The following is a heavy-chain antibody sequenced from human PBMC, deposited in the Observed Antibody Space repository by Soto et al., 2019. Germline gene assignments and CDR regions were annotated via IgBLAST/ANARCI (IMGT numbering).Heavy chain of an antibody. CDR3: ARNPPFMVRGVIIPYFDY. CDR2: ISYDGSNK. CDR1: GVTFSSYA. D-gene: IGHD3-10*01. V-gene: IGHV3-30-3*01. J-gene: IGHJ4*02. Sequence: GGSLRLSCAASGVTFSSYAMHWVRQAPGKGLEWVAVISYDGSNKYYADSVKGRFTISRDNSKNTLYLQMNSLRAEDTAVYYCARNPPFMVRGVIIPYFDYWGQGTLVTVSS.